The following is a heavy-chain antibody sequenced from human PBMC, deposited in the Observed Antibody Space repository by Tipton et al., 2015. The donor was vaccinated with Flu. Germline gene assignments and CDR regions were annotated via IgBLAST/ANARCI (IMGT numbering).Heavy chain of an antibody. CDR3: AKARYGSGSDLDY. D-gene: IGHD3-10*01. Sequence: GSLRLSCAASGFTFSSYAMSWVRQAPGKGLEWVSAISGSGGSTYYADSVRGRFTISRDNSKNTLHLQMNSLRAEGTAVYYCAKARYGSGSDLDYWGQGTLVTVSS. CDR2: ISGSGGST. V-gene: IGHV3-23*01. CDR1: GFTFSSYA. J-gene: IGHJ4*02.